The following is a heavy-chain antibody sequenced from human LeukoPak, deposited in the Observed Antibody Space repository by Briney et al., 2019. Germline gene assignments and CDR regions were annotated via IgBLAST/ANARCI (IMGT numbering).Heavy chain of an antibody. D-gene: IGHD1-26*01. Sequence: PGGPLRLSCAGSGFTFSNYAMYWVRQAPGKGLENVAGIGSNGDSTYYANSVKGRFTISRDNSKNTLFLQMGSLRAEDMAVYYCARGNVVGATRPFDYWGQGTLVTVSS. V-gene: IGHV3-64*01. CDR1: GFTFSNYA. J-gene: IGHJ4*02. CDR2: IGSNGDST. CDR3: ARGNVVGATRPFDY.